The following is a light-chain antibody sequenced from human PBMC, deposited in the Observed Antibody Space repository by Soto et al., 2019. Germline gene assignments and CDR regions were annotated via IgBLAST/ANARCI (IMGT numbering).Light chain of an antibody. CDR3: VAWDDSLSAGV. CDR1: SANIGTNS. Sequence: QSVLTQPPSASGTPGQRVTISCSGSSANIGTNSVYWYHQLPGAAPKLLIYRNNQRPSAVPERFSGSKSGTSASLAISGLRPEDETDYYCVAWDDSLSAGVFGGGTKLTVL. J-gene: IGLJ3*02. CDR2: RNN. V-gene: IGLV1-47*01.